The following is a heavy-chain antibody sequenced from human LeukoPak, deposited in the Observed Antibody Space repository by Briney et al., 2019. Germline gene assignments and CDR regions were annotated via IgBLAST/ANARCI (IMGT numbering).Heavy chain of an antibody. CDR2: IIPIFGTA. Sequence: SVKVSCKASGGTFSSYAISWVRQAPGQGLEWMGGIIPIFGTANYAQKFQGRVTITADESTSTAYMELSSLRSEDTAVYYCARVKVTPRYYYYYYMDVWGKGTTVTVSS. J-gene: IGHJ6*03. CDR1: GGTFSSYA. V-gene: IGHV1-69*13. CDR3: ARVKVTPRYYYYYYMDV.